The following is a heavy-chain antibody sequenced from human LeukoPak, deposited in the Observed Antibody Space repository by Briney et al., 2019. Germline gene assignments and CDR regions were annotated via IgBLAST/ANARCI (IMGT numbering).Heavy chain of an antibody. J-gene: IGHJ4*02. CDR2: IKSKTDGGTT. CDR3: TTEGDYGDYVFNY. Sequence: PGGSLRLSCAASGFTFSNAWMSWVRQAPGKGLEWVGRIKSKTDGGTTDYAAPVKGRFTISRDDSKNTLYLQMNSLKTEDTAVYYCTTEGDYGDYVFNYWGQGTLVTVSS. D-gene: IGHD4-17*01. CDR1: GFTFSNAW. V-gene: IGHV3-15*01.